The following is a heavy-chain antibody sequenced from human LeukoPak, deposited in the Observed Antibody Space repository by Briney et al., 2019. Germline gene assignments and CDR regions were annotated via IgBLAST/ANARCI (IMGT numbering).Heavy chain of an antibody. J-gene: IGHJ4*02. CDR2: INPNSGGT. CDR1: GYTFTDYF. D-gene: IGHD5-12*01. Sequence: ASVKVSCKASGYTFTDYFMHWVRQAPGQGLEWMGWINPNSGGTNFAQKFQGRVTMTRDTSISTAYMELSSLASDDTAVYYCARGRFSGYGADWGQGTLVTVSS. CDR3: ARGRFSGYGAD. V-gene: IGHV1-2*02.